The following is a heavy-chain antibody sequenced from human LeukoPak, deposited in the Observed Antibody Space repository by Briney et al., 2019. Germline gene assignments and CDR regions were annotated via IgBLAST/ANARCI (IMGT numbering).Heavy chain of an antibody. CDR2: IYYSGST. D-gene: IGHD6-13*01. CDR1: GGSISSYY. Sequence: PSETLSLTCTVSGGSISSYYWSWIRQPPGKGLEWIGYIYYSGSTNYNPSLKSRVTISVDTSKNQFSLKLSSVTAADTAVYYCARVVPGYSSSPFDYWGQGTLVTVSS. J-gene: IGHJ4*02. CDR3: ARVVPGYSSSPFDY. V-gene: IGHV4-59*01.